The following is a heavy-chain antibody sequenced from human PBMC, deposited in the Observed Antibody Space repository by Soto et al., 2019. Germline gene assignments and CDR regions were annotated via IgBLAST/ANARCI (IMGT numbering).Heavy chain of an antibody. D-gene: IGHD3-10*01. V-gene: IGHV3-23*01. CDR2: ISGSGGST. J-gene: IGHJ4*02. Sequence: EVQLLESGGGLVQPGGSLRLSCAASGFTFSSYAMSWVRQAPGKGLEWVSAISGSGGSTYYADSVKGRFTISRDNSKNTLYLQMHSLRAEDTAVYYCAKDPAKAAYYYGSGSPVDYWGQGTLVTVSS. CDR1: GFTFSSYA. CDR3: AKDPAKAAYYYGSGSPVDY.